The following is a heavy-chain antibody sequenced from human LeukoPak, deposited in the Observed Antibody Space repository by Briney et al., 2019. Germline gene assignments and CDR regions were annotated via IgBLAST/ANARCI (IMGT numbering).Heavy chain of an antibody. CDR3: ARGRPFDY. CDR2: ISSSGSNI. Sequence: GGPLRLSCAVSGFTFSIYTMNWVRQAPGKGLEWVSSISSSGSNIYHADSVKGRFTISRDNAKNSLYLQMNSLRAEDTAVYYCARGRPFDYWGQGTLVTVSS. CDR1: GFTFSIYT. J-gene: IGHJ4*02. D-gene: IGHD6-6*01. V-gene: IGHV3-21*01.